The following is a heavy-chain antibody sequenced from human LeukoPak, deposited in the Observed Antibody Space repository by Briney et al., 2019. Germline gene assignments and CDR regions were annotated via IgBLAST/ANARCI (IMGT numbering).Heavy chain of an antibody. CDR2: IYYSGST. CDR1: GGSISSSSYY. J-gene: IGHJ5*02. CDR3: ARVPRGGSYSGWFDP. V-gene: IGHV4-39*07. D-gene: IGHD1-26*01. Sequence: SETLSLTCTVSGGSISSSSYYWGWIRQPPGKGLEWIGSIYYSGSTYYNPSLKSRVTISVDTSKNQFSLKLSSVTAADTAVYYCARVPRGGSYSGWFDPWGQGTLVTVSS.